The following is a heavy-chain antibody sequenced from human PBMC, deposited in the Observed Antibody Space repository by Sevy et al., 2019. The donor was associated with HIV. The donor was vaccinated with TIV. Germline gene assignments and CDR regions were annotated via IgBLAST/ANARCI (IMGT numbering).Heavy chain of an antibody. CDR2: TYYASRWYN. CDR3: ARVPLRSLLYYFDY. CDR1: GDSVSSNSAA. J-gene: IGHJ4*02. Sequence: SQTPSLTCAISGDSVSSNSAAWNWIRQSPSRGLEWLGRTYYASRWYNDYAVSVIGRITINPDTSKNQFSLQLNSVTPEDTAVYYCARVPLRSLLYYFDYWGQGVLVTVSS. V-gene: IGHV6-1*01. D-gene: IGHD4-17*01.